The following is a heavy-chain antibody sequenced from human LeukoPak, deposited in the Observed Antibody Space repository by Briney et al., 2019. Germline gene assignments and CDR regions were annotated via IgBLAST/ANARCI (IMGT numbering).Heavy chain of an antibody. CDR1: GGSSSAYW. Sequence: NSSETLSLTCAVYGGSSSAYWWSWIRQPPGKGLEWIGEINHSGSTNYNPSLKSRVTISVDTSKNQFSLKLSSVTAADTAVYDCARHGGSSSSGIVDYWGQGTLVTVSS. D-gene: IGHD6-6*01. CDR3: ARHGGSSSSGIVDY. CDR2: INHSGST. J-gene: IGHJ4*02. V-gene: IGHV4-34*01.